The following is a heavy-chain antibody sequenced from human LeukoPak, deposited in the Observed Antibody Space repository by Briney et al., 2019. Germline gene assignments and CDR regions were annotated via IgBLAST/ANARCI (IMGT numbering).Heavy chain of an antibody. CDR1: GFTFSSYW. CDR2: INSDGSST. J-gene: IGHJ4*02. CDR3: ARDPPYYDILTGYHYYFDY. V-gene: IGHV3-74*01. D-gene: IGHD3-9*01. Sequence: GGSLRLSCAASGFTFSSYWMHWVRQAPGKGLAWVSRINSDGSSTSYADSVKGRFTISRDNAKNTLYLQMNSLRAEDTAVYYCARDPPYYDILTGYHYYFDYWGQGTLVTVSS.